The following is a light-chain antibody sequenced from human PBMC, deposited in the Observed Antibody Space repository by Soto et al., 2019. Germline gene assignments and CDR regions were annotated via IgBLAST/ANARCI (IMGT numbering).Light chain of an antibody. CDR3: HQYGNSPQT. CDR1: QSVSSSY. Sequence: EIVLTQSPGTLSLSPGERGTLSCRASQSVSSSYLAWYQQKPGQAPRLLIYGASSRASGIPDRFSGSGSGTVFTLTINILEPDDFAVYYCHQYGNSPQTFGQGTKVDIK. V-gene: IGKV3-20*01. CDR2: GAS. J-gene: IGKJ1*01.